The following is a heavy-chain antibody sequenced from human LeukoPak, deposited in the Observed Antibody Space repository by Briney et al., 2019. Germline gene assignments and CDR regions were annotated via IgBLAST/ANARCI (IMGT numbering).Heavy chain of an antibody. D-gene: IGHD5-12*01. CDR1: GFTCSSYG. Sequence: GRSLRLSCAASGFTCSSYGMHWVRQAPGKGLEWVAVISYDGSNKYYAGSVKGRFTISRDNSKNPLYLQMNSLRAEDTAVYYCAKDGRYSGYDSDFDYWGQGTLVTVSS. V-gene: IGHV3-30*18. CDR3: AKDGRYSGYDSDFDY. CDR2: ISYDGSNK. J-gene: IGHJ4*02.